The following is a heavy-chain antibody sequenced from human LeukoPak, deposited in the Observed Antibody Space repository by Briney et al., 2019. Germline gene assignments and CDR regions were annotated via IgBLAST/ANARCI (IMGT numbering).Heavy chain of an antibody. CDR3: ARERGSKKQLTNNWFDP. CDR2: INPNSGGT. D-gene: IGHD6-13*01. Sequence: GASVKVSCEASGYTFTGYYMHWVRQAPGQGLGCMGWINPNSGGTNYAQKFQGRVTMTRDTAISTAYMELSRLRSDDTAVYYCARERGSKKQLTNNWFDPWGQGTLVTVSS. J-gene: IGHJ5*02. CDR1: GYTFTGYY. V-gene: IGHV1-2*02.